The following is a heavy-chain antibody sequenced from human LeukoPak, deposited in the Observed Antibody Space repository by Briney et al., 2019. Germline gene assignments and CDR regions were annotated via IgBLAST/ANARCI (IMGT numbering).Heavy chain of an antibody. D-gene: IGHD6-13*01. J-gene: IGHJ1*01. V-gene: IGHV4-59*01. CDR3: AREYLGSGSWFQN. CDR2: IYYSGST. CDR1: GGSISSYY. Sequence: SETLSLTCTVSGGSISSYYWSWIRQPPGKGLEWIGYIYYSGSTNYNPSLKSRVTISVDTSKNQFSLKLSSVTAADTAVYYCAREYLGSGSWFQNWGQGTLVTVSS.